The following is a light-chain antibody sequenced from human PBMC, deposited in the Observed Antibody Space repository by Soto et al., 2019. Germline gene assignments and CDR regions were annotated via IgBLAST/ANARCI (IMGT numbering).Light chain of an antibody. V-gene: IGKV3-15*01. J-gene: IGKJ1*01. CDR1: QGVTTN. CDR3: QQYNGWPWT. CDR2: DVS. Sequence: EIVMTQSPGTVSVSPADRATLSCRAGQGVTTNFAWYQQKSGQSPRLLIYDVSIRATGVPARFSGTGSETDFTLTISGLQSEDFAVYYCQQYNGWPWTFGLGTKVDIK.